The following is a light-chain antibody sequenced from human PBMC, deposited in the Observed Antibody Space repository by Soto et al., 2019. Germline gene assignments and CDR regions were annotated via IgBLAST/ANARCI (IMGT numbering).Light chain of an antibody. CDR1: QSVTSSD. CDR2: GAS. CDR3: QQYGRSPLT. Sequence: EIVLTQSPGTLSLSPGERATLSCRASQSVTSSDLAWYQQKPGQAPRLLISGASSRATGIPDRFSGSGAGTDFTLSISTLEPEDFAVYYCQQYGRSPLTFGQGTRLDIK. V-gene: IGKV3-20*01. J-gene: IGKJ5*01.